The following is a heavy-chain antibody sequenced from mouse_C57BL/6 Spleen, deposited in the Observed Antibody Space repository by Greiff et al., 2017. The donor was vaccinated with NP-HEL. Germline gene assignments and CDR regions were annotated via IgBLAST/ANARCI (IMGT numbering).Heavy chain of an antibody. Sequence: QVQLQQPGTELVKPGASVKLSCKASGYTFTSYWLHWVTQRPGQGLEWIGNINPGDGGTNYNETLKSQATLTVDKSSSTAYMQLSSLTSEDSAVYYCALITTVVGGYAYWGQGTLVTVSA. CDR2: INPGDGGT. J-gene: IGHJ3*01. D-gene: IGHD1-1*01. CDR1: GYTFTSYW. V-gene: IGHV1-53*01. CDR3: ALITTVVGGYAY.